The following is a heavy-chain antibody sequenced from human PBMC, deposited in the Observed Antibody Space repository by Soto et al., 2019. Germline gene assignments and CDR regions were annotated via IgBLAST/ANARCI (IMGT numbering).Heavy chain of an antibody. D-gene: IGHD3-16*01. Sequence: QAHLEQTGAGVKRPGASVKVSCKASGYTFSDFDINWLRQASGQGPEWMGCMNAKSGDTFFAQRFQGKFNMTWDTSLSTADMEAGSLTSDDTSMYYCARGNPFNYAGFGVWGQGTTVAVSS. CDR1: GYTFSDFD. CDR2: MNAKSGDT. CDR3: ARGNPFNYAGFGV. V-gene: IGHV1-8*01. J-gene: IGHJ6*02.